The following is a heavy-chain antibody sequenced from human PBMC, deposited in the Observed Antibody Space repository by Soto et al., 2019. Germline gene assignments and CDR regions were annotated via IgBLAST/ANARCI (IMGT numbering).Heavy chain of an antibody. Sequence: SETLSLTCTVSGDSLSGYHWNWIRQPPGKGLEWIGNIYYIGSTNYNPSLKSRVTISLDTSKNQFSLKLSSVTAADTAVYYCARGPGYCRYWGQGTLVTVSS. J-gene: IGHJ4*02. CDR2: IYYIGST. D-gene: IGHD6-13*01. V-gene: IGHV4-59*01. CDR1: GDSLSGYH. CDR3: ARGPGYCRY.